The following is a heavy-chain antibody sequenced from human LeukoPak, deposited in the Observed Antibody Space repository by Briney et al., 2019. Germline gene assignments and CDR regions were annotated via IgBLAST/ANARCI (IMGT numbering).Heavy chain of an antibody. D-gene: IGHD3-22*01. CDR1: GFTFSSYW. CDR2: IKQDGSEK. J-gene: IGHJ4*02. V-gene: IGHV3-7*03. Sequence: GGSLRLSCAASGFTFSSYWMSWVRQAPGKGLEWVANIKQDGSEKYYVDSVKGRFTISRDNSKNTLYLQMNSLRAEDTAVYYCARDYYYDSSGYYPTAFDYWGQGTLVTVSS. CDR3: ARDYYYDSSGYYPTAFDY.